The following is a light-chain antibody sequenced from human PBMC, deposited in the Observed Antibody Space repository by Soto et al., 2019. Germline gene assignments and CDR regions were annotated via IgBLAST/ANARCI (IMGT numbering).Light chain of an antibody. CDR3: QQYCSSPLFT. Sequence: IGLTQSPGTLSLSPGERATLSCRASQSVSSSYLAWYQQKPGQAPRLLIYGAYSRATSIPDKFSGSGYGTDLTLTISRLEPEYFAVYYCQQYCSSPLFTFGPGTKVHI. J-gene: IGKJ3*01. CDR1: QSVSSSY. V-gene: IGKV3-20*01. CDR2: GAY.